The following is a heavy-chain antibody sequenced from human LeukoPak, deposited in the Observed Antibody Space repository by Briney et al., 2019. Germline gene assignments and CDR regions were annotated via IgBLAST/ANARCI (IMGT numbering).Heavy chain of an antibody. V-gene: IGHV1-69*13. CDR2: IIPIFGTA. J-gene: IGHJ4*02. CDR1: GGTFSSYA. CDR3: ARVGHSGYDMWGFSDY. Sequence: ASVKVSCKASGGTFSSYAISWVRQAPGQGLEWMGGIIPIFGTANYAQKFQGRVTITADESTSTAYMGLSSLRSEDTAVYYCARVGHSGYDMWGFSDYWGQGTLVTVSS. D-gene: IGHD5-12*01.